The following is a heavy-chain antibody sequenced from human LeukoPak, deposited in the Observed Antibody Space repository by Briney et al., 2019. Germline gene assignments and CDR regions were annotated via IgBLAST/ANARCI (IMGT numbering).Heavy chain of an antibody. CDR1: GYTFTGYY. V-gene: IGHV1-2*02. CDR2: ISRTSGST. D-gene: IGHD2-2*01. J-gene: IGHJ6*02. CDR3: AGGSSTS. Sequence: GASVKVSCKASGYTFTGYYMHWVRQAPGEGLEWVGWISRTSGSTNYAQKFKGRFTMTRDTSISTAYMELSRLRSDDTAVYYCAGGSSTSWGQGTTVTVSS.